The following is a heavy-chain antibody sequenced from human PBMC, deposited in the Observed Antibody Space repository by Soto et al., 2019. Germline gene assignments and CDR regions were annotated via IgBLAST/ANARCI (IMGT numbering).Heavy chain of an antibody. CDR3: ARDYYYDSSGYYLGYFDY. Sequence: QVQLVQSGAEVKKPGSSVKVSCKASGGPFSSYAISWVRQAPGQGLEWMGGIIPIFGTANYAQKFQGRVTITADESTSTAYMELSSLRSEDTAVYYCARDYYYDSSGYYLGYFDYWGQGTLVTVSS. CDR1: GGPFSSYA. V-gene: IGHV1-69*01. D-gene: IGHD3-22*01. CDR2: IIPIFGTA. J-gene: IGHJ4*02.